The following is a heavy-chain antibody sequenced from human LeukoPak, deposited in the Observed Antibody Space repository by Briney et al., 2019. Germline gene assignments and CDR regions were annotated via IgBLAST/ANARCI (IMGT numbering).Heavy chain of an antibody. CDR2: IRGDASRL. V-gene: IGHV3-7*01. CDR3: ARDRNYCSSDRCYDVFDI. D-gene: IGHD6-19*01. J-gene: IGHJ3*02. CDR1: GFTFSSYW. Sequence: SGGSLRLSCAASGFTFSSYWMTWVRQAPGKGLEWVANIRGDASRLYYVDSVKGRFTISRDNAKNSLYLQMSNLRAEDTSVYYCARDRNYCSSDRCYDVFDIWGQGTMVTVSS.